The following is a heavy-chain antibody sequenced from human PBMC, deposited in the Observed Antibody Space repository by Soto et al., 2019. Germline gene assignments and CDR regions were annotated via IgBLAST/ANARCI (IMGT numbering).Heavy chain of an antibody. CDR1: GGSISSYY. CDR3: ARSRRDGYNYYMDV. J-gene: IGHJ6*03. V-gene: IGHV4-59*01. Sequence: SETLSLTCTVSGGSISSYYWSWIRQPPGKGLEWIGYIYYSGSTNYNPSLKSRVTISVDTSKNQFSLKLSSVTAADTAVYYCARSRRDGYNYYMDVCGKGTTVTVSS. CDR2: IYYSGST.